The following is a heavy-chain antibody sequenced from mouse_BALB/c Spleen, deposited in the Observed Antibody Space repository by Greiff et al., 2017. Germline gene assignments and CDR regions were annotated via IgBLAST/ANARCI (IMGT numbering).Heavy chain of an antibody. CDR3: ARQTPYFDY. CDR2: ISSGGSYT. CDR1: GFTFSSYG. J-gene: IGHJ2*01. Sequence: EVHLVESGGDLVKPGGSLKLSCAASGFTFSSYGMSWVRQTPDKRLEWVATISSGGSYTYYPDSVKGRFTISRDNAKNTLYLQMSSLKSEDTAMYYCARQTPYFDYWGQGTTLTVSS. V-gene: IGHV5-6*01.